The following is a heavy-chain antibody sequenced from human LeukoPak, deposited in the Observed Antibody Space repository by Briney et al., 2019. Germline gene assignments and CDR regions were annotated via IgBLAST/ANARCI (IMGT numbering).Heavy chain of an antibody. Sequence: GGSLRLSCAASGFTFSSYGMHWVRQAPGKGLEWVAVIWYDGSNKYYADSVKGRFTISRDNSKNTLYLQMNSLGAEDTAVYYCARETVTTGPYYYYGMDVWGQGTTVTVSS. CDR1: GFTFSSYG. CDR3: ARETVTTGPYYYYGMDV. D-gene: IGHD4-11*01. J-gene: IGHJ6*02. CDR2: IWYDGSNK. V-gene: IGHV3-33*01.